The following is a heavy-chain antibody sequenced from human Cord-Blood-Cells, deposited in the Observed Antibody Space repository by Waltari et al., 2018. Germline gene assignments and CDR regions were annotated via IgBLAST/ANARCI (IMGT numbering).Heavy chain of an antibody. Sequence: QVQLQESGPGLVKPSETLSLTCTVSGGSISSYYWSWIRRPPGKGLEWIGYIYYSGSTNYNPSLKRRVTISVDTSKNQFSLKLSSVTAADTAVYYCARVHDFWSGYYFDYWGQGTLVTVSS. V-gene: IGHV4-59*01. CDR2: IYYSGST. CDR3: ARVHDFWSGYYFDY. J-gene: IGHJ4*02. D-gene: IGHD3-3*01. CDR1: GGSISSYY.